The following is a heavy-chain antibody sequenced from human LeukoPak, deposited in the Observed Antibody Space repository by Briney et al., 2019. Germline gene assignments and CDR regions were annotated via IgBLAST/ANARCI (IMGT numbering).Heavy chain of an antibody. D-gene: IGHD3-16*02. CDR3: ARASSYYDYVWGSYRPYFDY. CDR2: ISGSGGRT. V-gene: IGHV3-23*01. CDR1: GFTFRSYW. J-gene: IGHJ4*02. Sequence: GGSLRLSCAASGFTFRSYWMDWVRQAPGKGLERVSVISGSGGRTYYADSVKGRFTISRDNSKNTLYLQMNSLRAEDTAVYYCARASSYYDYVWGSYRPYFDYWGQGTLVTVSS.